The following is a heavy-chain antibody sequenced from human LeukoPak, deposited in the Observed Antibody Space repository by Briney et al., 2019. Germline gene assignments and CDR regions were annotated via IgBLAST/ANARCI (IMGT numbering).Heavy chain of an antibody. D-gene: IGHD3-10*01. Sequence: PSETLSLTCTVSGGSISSYYWSWIRQPAGKGLEWIGRIYTSGSTNYNPSLKSRVTMSVDTSKNQFSLKLSSVTAADTAVYYCASGGSGSYYNGGAFDIWGQGTMVTVSS. V-gene: IGHV4-4*07. CDR1: GGSISSYY. J-gene: IGHJ3*02. CDR3: ASGGSGSYYNGGAFDI. CDR2: IYTSGST.